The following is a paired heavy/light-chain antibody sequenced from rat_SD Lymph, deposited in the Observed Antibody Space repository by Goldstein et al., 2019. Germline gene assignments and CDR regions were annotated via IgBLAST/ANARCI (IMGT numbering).Heavy chain of an antibody. CDR2: INPGSEGT. CDR3: AREGDGTYYYYFDY. Sequence: QVQLQQSGAELTKPGSSVKISCKASGYTFTSYDVSWIKQRPGQALEWIGAINPGSEGTAYNEKFRDKATLTVDKSSSTASMQLSSLTPEDTAVYYCAREGDGTYYYYFDYWGQGVMVTVSS. V-gene: IGHV1-60*01. J-gene: IGHJ2*01. CDR1: GYTFTSYD. D-gene: IGHD1-12*02.
Light chain of an antibody. CDR3: QRIYNSPPT. Sequence: NIVMTQSPKSMSISVGDRVTMNCKASQNVYNNIAWYQQKPGKSPKLLIYYASNRYTGVPDRFTGSGSGTDFTLTINSVQAEDAAFYYCQRIYNSPPTFGGGTKLELK. CDR1: QNVYNN. V-gene: IGKV6S5*01. CDR2: YAS. J-gene: IGKJ1*01.